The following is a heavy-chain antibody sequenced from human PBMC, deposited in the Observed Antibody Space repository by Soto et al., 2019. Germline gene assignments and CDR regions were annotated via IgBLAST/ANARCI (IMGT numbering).Heavy chain of an antibody. D-gene: IGHD3-10*01. V-gene: IGHV3-74*01. CDR3: TRDFYYASGSP. Sequence: EVQLVESGGGLVQPGGSLRLSCAASGFTFSSYWMHWVRQAPGKGLVWVSRVSSDGTNTNYADSVKGRFTISRDNARNTLFLQMNSLRAEDTAVYYCTRDFYYASGSPWGQGTLVTVSS. CDR2: VSSDGTNT. J-gene: IGHJ5*02. CDR1: GFTFSSYW.